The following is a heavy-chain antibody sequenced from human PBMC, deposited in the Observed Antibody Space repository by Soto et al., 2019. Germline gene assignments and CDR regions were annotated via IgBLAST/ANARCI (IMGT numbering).Heavy chain of an antibody. CDR3: ARSYTSSWYGVDY. CDR1: GFTFSTYS. V-gene: IGHV3-48*02. D-gene: IGHD6-13*01. J-gene: IGHJ4*02. Sequence: EVQLVESGGGLVQPGGSPRLSCAASGFTFSTYSMNWVRQAPGKGLEWVSYISSGSSIIYYTDSVKGRFTISRDNAKNSLYLQMNSLRDEDTAVYYCARSYTSSWYGVDYWGQGTLVTVSS. CDR2: ISSGSSII.